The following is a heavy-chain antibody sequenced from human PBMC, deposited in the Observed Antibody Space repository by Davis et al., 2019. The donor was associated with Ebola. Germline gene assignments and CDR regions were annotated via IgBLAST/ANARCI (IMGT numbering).Heavy chain of an antibody. Sequence: PGGSLRLSCAASGFTVSSNYMSWVRQAPGRGPEWVSVIYSGGSTYYADSVKGRFTISRDNSKNTLYLQMNSLRAEDTAVYYCARIYYYYYGMDVWGQGTTVTVSS. J-gene: IGHJ6*02. CDR3: ARIYYYYYGMDV. CDR2: IYSGGST. CDR1: GFTVSSNY. V-gene: IGHV3-53*01.